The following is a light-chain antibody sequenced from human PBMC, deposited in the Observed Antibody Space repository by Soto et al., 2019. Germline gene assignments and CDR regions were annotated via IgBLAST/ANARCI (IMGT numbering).Light chain of an antibody. CDR3: QQRSNWPLT. Sequence: EIVLTQSPATLSLSPGERATLSCRASQRVSSYLAWYQHKPGQAPRLLIYDSSNRATGIPARFSGSGSGTAFTLTISSLEPDDFAVYYCQQRSNWPLTFGGGTRVEIK. CDR2: DSS. V-gene: IGKV3-11*01. CDR1: QRVSSY. J-gene: IGKJ4*01.